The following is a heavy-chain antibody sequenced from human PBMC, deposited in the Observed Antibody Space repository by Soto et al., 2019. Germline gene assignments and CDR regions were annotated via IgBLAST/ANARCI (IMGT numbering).Heavy chain of an antibody. V-gene: IGHV4-30-2*01. D-gene: IGHD3-10*01. CDR1: GDSINSGDYS. CDR3: ARGRGGVRGVISFYYYYGMDV. CDR2: IYHSGST. Sequence: PSETLSLTCAVSGDSINSGDYSWSWIRQPPGKGLEWIGYIYHSGSTNYNPSLKSRVTISVDTSKNQFSLKLSSVTAADTAVYYCARGRGGVRGVISFYYYYGMDVWGQGTTVTVSS. J-gene: IGHJ6*02.